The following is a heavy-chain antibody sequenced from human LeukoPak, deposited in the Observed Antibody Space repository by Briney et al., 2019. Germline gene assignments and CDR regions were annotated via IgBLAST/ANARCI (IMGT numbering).Heavy chain of an antibody. D-gene: IGHD6-13*01. CDR3: ARVWQQQLVFDY. CDR2: ISAYNGNT. J-gene: IGHJ4*02. Sequence: GASVKVSCKASGYTFTSYGISWVRQAPGQGLEWMGWISAYNGNTNYAQILQGRVTMTKDTSTSTAYMELRSLRSDDTAVYYCARVWQQQLVFDYWGQGTLVTVFS. CDR1: GYTFTSYG. V-gene: IGHV1-18*01.